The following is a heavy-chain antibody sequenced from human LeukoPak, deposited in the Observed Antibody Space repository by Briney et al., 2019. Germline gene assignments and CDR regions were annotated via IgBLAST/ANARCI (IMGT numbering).Heavy chain of an antibody. D-gene: IGHD3-3*01. CDR2: IYYSGST. Sequence: SETLSLTCTVSGGSISSYYWSWIRQPPGKGLEWIGYIYYSGSTNYNPSLKSRVTISVDTSKNQFSLKLSSVTAADTAVYYCARGGDDFWSGYPEVWGQGTLVTVSS. CDR1: GGSISSYY. J-gene: IGHJ4*02. CDR3: ARGGDDFWSGYPEV. V-gene: IGHV4-59*13.